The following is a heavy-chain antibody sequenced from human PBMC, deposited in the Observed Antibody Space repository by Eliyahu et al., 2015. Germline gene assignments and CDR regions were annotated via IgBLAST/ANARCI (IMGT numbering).Heavy chain of an antibody. J-gene: IGHJ4*02. CDR2: IYYSGST. CDR1: GGSIXSYY. D-gene: IGHD5-24*01. Sequence: QVQLQESGPGLVKPSETLSLTCXVSGGSIXSYYWSWIRQPPGKGLGWVWGIYYSGSTNYNPSLKSRVTISVDTSKNQFSLKLSSVTAADTAVYYCARRRRGYNYSTWFDYWGQGTLVTVSS. CDR3: ARRRRGYNYSTWFDY. V-gene: IGHV4-59*01.